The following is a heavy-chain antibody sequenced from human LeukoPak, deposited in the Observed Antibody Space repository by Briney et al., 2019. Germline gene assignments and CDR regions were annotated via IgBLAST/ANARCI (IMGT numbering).Heavy chain of an antibody. CDR1: GGSINSYY. V-gene: IGHV4-59*01. CDR3: ASGGYYGSGAFHI. D-gene: IGHD3-10*01. Sequence: SETLSLTCTVSGGSINSYYWSWIRQPPGKGLEWIEYISYSGSTNYSPSLKSRVTISEDTSKNQFYLKLSSVTAADTAVYYCASGGYYGSGAFHIWGQGTMVTVSS. CDR2: ISYSGST. J-gene: IGHJ3*02.